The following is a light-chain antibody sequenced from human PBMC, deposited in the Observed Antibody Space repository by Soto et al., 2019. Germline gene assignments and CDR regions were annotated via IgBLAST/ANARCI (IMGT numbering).Light chain of an antibody. CDR3: QQYSGYPLT. CDR1: QSVSTS. J-gene: IGKJ4*01. V-gene: IGKV1-5*01. CDR2: DAS. Sequence: DIQMTQSPSTLSASVGDRVTIACRASQSVSTSLAWYQRRPGRAPKLLIFDASNLEAGVPSRFSGSGSGTEFTLTISSLQPDDFATYYCQQYSGYPLTFGGGTKVDIK.